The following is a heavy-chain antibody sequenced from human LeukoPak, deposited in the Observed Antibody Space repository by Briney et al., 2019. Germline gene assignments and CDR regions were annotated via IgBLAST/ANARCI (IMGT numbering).Heavy chain of an antibody. D-gene: IGHD6-13*01. Sequence: SETLSLTCTVSGGSISSYYWSWIRQPPGKGLEWIGYIYYSGSTNYNPSLKSRVTISVDTSKNQFSLKLSSVTAADTAVYYCARDLGSSWSPGVWGQGTLVTVSS. CDR3: ARDLGSSWSPGV. J-gene: IGHJ4*02. V-gene: IGHV4-59*01. CDR2: IYYSGST. CDR1: GGSISSYY.